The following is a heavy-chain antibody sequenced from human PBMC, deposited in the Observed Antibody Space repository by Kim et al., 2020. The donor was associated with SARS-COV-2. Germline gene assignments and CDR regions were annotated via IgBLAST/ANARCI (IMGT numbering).Heavy chain of an antibody. J-gene: IGHJ4*02. CDR2: ISSSSSYI. Sequence: GGSLRLSCAASGFTFSSYSMNWVRQAPGKGLEWVSSISSSSSYIYYADSVKGRFTISRDNARNSLYLQMNSLRAEDTAVYYCARGGIGYCSGGSCYSGEIFDYWGQGTLVTVSS. CDR3: ARGGIGYCSGGSCYSGEIFDY. V-gene: IGHV3-21*01. D-gene: IGHD2-15*01. CDR1: GFTFSSYS.